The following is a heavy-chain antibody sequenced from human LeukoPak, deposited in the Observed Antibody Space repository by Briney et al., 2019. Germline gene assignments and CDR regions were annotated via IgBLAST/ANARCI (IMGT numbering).Heavy chain of an antibody. Sequence: SETLSLTCAAYGGSFSGYYWSWIRQPPGKGLEWIGEINHSGSTNYNPSLKSRVTISVDTSKNQFSLKLSSVTAADTAVYYCARPARDFWSGYYINWFDPWGQGTLVTVSS. J-gene: IGHJ5*02. CDR2: INHSGST. CDR3: ARPARDFWSGYYINWFDP. CDR1: GGSFSGYY. V-gene: IGHV4-34*01. D-gene: IGHD3-3*01.